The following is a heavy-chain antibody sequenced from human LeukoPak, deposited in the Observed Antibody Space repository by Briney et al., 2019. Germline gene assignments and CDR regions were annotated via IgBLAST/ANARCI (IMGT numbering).Heavy chain of an antibody. CDR3: AKDSAKKYDDY. Sequence: GGSLRLSCAASGFTFSDYYMSWIRQAPGKGLEWVSIISGSGGSTYYADSVKGRFTISRENSKNTLYLQMNSLRAEDTAVYYCAKDSAKKYDDYWGQGTLVTVSS. CDR1: GFTFSDYY. V-gene: IGHV3-23*01. CDR2: ISGSGGST. D-gene: IGHD2/OR15-2a*01. J-gene: IGHJ4*02.